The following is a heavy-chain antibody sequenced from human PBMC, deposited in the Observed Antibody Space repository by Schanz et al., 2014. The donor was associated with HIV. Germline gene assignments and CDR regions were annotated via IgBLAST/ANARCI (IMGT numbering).Heavy chain of an antibody. V-gene: IGHV3-23*01. CDR1: GFTFNNYA. CDR2: INWNGDTT. J-gene: IGHJ6*02. CDR3: ANSGYCTSGVCYTRGYDTDV. Sequence: EVQLLEFGGGLVRPGESLRLSCLASGFTFNNYAMSWVRQAPGKGLEWVAVINWNGDTTYYADSVKGWFTISRDNSKSTLYLQMNSLRAEDTAVYYCANSGYCTSGVCYTRGYDTDVWGQGTTVTVSS. D-gene: IGHD2-8*01.